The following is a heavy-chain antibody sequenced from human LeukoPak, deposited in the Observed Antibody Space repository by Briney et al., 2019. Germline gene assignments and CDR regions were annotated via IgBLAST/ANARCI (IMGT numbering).Heavy chain of an antibody. CDR3: ARISYYDFWSGYS. Sequence: SVKVSCKASGDTFSSYAISWVRQAPGQGLEWMGGIIPIFGTANYAQKFQGRVTITADESTSTAYMELSSLRSEDTAVYYCARISYYDFWSGYSWGQGTLVTVSS. V-gene: IGHV1-69*13. J-gene: IGHJ4*02. D-gene: IGHD3-3*01. CDR1: GDTFSSYA. CDR2: IIPIFGTA.